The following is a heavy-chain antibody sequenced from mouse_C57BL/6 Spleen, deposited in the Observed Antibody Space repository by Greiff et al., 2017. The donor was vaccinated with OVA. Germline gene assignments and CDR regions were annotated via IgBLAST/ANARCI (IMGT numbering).Heavy chain of an antibody. V-gene: IGHV1-72*01. CDR2: IDPNSGGT. J-gene: IGHJ4*01. D-gene: IGHD1-3*01. CDR1: GYTFTSYW. CDR3: ARLSGKDYAMDY. Sequence: VKLVESGAELVKPGASVKLSCKASGYTFTSYWMHWVKQRPGRGLEWIGRIDPNSGGTKYNEQFKSKATLTVDKPSSTAYMQRSSLTSEYSAVYYCARLSGKDYAMDYWGQGTSVTVSS.